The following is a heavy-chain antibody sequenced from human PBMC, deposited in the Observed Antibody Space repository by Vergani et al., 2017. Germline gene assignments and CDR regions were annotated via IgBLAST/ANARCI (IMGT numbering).Heavy chain of an antibody. J-gene: IGHJ5*02. Sequence: QVQLVQSGAEVKKPGSSVKVSCKASGGTFSSYAISWVRQAPGQGLEWMGGIIPIFGIANYAQKFQGRVTITADKSTSTAYMELSSLRSEDTAVYYCARDVKTYYYDSSGYSWFDPWGQGTLVTVSS. D-gene: IGHD3-22*01. CDR1: GGTFSSYA. CDR3: ARDVKTYYYDSSGYSWFDP. V-gene: IGHV1-69*17. CDR2: IIPIFGIA.